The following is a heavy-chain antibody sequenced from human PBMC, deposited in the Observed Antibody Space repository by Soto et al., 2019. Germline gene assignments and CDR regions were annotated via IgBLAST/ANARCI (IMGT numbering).Heavy chain of an antibody. J-gene: IGHJ4*02. V-gene: IGHV3-33*01. D-gene: IGHD3-16*01. CDR1: GFTFNNYG. Sequence: QVQVVESGGGVVQPGTSLRLSCAASGFTFNNYGMHWVRQAPGKGLEWVAVIWYDASHKYYADSVKGRFTISRDNSKNTLYLQMSSLRGEDTAVYYCARDKTFGGNIGSAFDYWGQGNLVTVSS. CDR3: ARDKTFGGNIGSAFDY. CDR2: IWYDASHK.